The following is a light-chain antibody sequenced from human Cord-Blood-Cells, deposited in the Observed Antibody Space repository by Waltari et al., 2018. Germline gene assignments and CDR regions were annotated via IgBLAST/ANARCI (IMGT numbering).Light chain of an antibody. CDR2: YKSDSDK. V-gene: IGLV5-45*01. J-gene: IGLJ3*02. CDR3: MIWHSSAWV. Sequence: QAVLTQPASLSASPGASASLTCTLRSGINVGTYRIYWYQQKPGSPPQYLLRYKSDSDKQQGSGGPSRFSGSKDASAKAGILLISGLQSEDEADYYFMIWHSSAWVVGGGTKLTVL. CDR1: SGINVGTYR.